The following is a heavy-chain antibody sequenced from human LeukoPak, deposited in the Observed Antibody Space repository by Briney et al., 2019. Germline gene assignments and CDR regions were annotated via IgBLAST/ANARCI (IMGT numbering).Heavy chain of an antibody. CDR1: GYTFTSYD. V-gene: IGHV1-8*01. J-gene: IGHJ4*02. Sequence: ASVKVSCKASGYTFTSYDINWVRQATGQGLEWMGWMNPNSGNTGYAQKLQGRVTMTRNTSISTAYMELSSLRSEDTAVYYCARVAPAVGAIPDYWGQGTLVTVSS. CDR3: ARVAPAVGAIPDY. D-gene: IGHD1-26*01. CDR2: MNPNSGNT.